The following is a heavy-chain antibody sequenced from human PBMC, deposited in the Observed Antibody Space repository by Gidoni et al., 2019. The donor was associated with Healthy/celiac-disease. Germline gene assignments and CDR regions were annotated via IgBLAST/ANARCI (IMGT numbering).Heavy chain of an antibody. CDR3: AREGSVVATGGAFDI. D-gene: IGHD5-12*01. J-gene: IGHJ3*02. CDR1: GGSVRSGSYY. V-gene: IGHV4-61*01. CDR2: IYYSGST. Sequence: QVQLQESGPGLLKPSATLSLTCTVAGGSVRSGSYYWSWIRQPPGKGLEWIGYIYYSGSTNYNPSLKSRVTISVDTSKNQFSLKLSSVTAADTAVYYCAREGSVVATGGAFDIWGQGTMVTVSS.